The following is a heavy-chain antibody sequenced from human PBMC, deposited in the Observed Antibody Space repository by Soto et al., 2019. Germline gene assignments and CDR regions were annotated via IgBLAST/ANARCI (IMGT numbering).Heavy chain of an antibody. CDR1: GFTVSSNY. CDR3: ARLLLGAHDAFDI. V-gene: IGHV3-53*01. D-gene: IGHD3-22*01. Sequence: SLRLSCAASGFTVSSNYMSWVRQAPGKGLEWVSVIYSGGSTYYADSVKGRFTISRDNSKNTLYLQMNSLRAEDTAVYYCARLLLGAHDAFDIWGQGTMVTVSS. CDR2: IYSGGST. J-gene: IGHJ3*02.